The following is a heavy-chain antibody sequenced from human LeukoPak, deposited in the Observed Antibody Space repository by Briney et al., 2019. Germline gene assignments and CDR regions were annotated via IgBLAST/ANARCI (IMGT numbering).Heavy chain of an antibody. V-gene: IGHV1-18*04. J-gene: IGHJ2*01. CDR2: ISAYNGNT. CDR1: GYTFTGYY. D-gene: IGHD3-22*01. CDR3: ARDAVAYYDSSGYYSSEYSWYFDL. Sequence: GASVKVSCKASGYTFTGYYMHWVRQAPGQGLEWMGWISAYNGNTNYAQKLQGRVTMTTDTSTSTAYMELRSLRSDDTAVYYCARDAVAYYDSSGYYSSEYSWYFDLWGRGTLVTVSS.